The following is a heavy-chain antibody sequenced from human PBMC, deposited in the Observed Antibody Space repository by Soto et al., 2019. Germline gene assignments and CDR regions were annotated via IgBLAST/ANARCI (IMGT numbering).Heavy chain of an antibody. CDR3: ARYLITIFWPYGMVG. V-gene: IGHV1-46*01. D-gene: IGHD3-9*01. Sequence: ASVKVSCKASGYTFTSYYMHWVRQAPGQGLEWMGIINPSGGSTSYAQKFQGRVTMTRDTSTSTVYMELSSLRSEDTAVYYCARYLITIFWPYGMVGWGQGTTVTV. J-gene: IGHJ6*02. CDR1: GYTFTSYY. CDR2: INPSGGST.